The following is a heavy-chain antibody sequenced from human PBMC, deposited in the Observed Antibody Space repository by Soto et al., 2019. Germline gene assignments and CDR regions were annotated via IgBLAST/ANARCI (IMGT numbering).Heavy chain of an antibody. D-gene: IGHD2-2*01. Sequence: GGSLRLSCAASGFTFSSYAMSWVRQAPGKGLEWVSAISGSGGSTYYADSVKGRFTISRDNSKNTLYLQMNSLRAEDTAVYYCAKDDVVPAAIASAFDIWGQGTMVTVSS. V-gene: IGHV3-23*01. CDR3: AKDDVVPAAIASAFDI. J-gene: IGHJ3*02. CDR2: ISGSGGST. CDR1: GFTFSSYA.